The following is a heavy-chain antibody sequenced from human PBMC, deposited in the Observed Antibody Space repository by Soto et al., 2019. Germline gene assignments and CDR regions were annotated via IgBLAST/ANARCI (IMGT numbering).Heavy chain of an antibody. CDR3: ARDNKLAAANYYYYGMDV. CDR1: GFTFSSYS. J-gene: IGHJ6*02. CDR2: ISSSSSYI. V-gene: IGHV3-21*01. Sequence: GGSLRLSCAASGFTFSSYSMNWVRQAPGKGLEWVSSISSSSSYIYYADSVKGRFTISRDNAKNSLYLQMNSLRAEETAVYYCARDNKLAAANYYYYGMDVWGQGTTVTVSS. D-gene: IGHD6-13*01.